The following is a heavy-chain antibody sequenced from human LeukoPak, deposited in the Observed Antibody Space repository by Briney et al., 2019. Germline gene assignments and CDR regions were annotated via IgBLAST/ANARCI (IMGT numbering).Heavy chain of an antibody. CDR2: INHSGST. V-gene: IGHV4-34*01. J-gene: IGHJ4*02. Sequence: SETLSLTCAVYGGSFSGYYWSWIRQPPGKGLEWIGEINHSGSTNYNPSLKSRVTISVGTSKNQFSLKLSSVTAADTAVYYCVRGADYGDPPDYWGQGTLVTVSS. CDR3: VRGADYGDPPDY. D-gene: IGHD4-17*01. CDR1: GGSFSGYY.